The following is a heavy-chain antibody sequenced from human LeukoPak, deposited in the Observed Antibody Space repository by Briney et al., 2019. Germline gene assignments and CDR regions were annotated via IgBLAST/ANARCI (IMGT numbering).Heavy chain of an antibody. CDR1: GFTFSSYW. CDR2: MNRDGSEK. V-gene: IGHV3-7*01. CDR3: ARDGGIIRFGGQDV. J-gene: IGHJ6*02. Sequence: GGSLRLSCAASGFTFSSYWMSWVRPAPGEGLEWVANMNRDGSEKNYVDSIKGRFTISRDNAANSLYLQMNSLRVEDTAVYYCARDGGIIRFGGQDVWGQGTTVTVSS. D-gene: IGHD3-16*01.